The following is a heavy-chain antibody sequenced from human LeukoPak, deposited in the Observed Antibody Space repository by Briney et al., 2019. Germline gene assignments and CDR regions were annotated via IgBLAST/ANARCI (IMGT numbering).Heavy chain of an antibody. Sequence: SETLSLTCTVSGGSISSYYWSWIRQPPGKGLEWIGYIYYSGSTNYNPSLKSRVTISVDTSKNQFSLKLSSVTAADPAVYYCARAMVRGVIIGPWGQGTLVTVSS. CDR2: IYYSGST. CDR3: ARAMVRGVIIGP. V-gene: IGHV4-59*01. D-gene: IGHD3-10*01. J-gene: IGHJ5*02. CDR1: GGSISSYY.